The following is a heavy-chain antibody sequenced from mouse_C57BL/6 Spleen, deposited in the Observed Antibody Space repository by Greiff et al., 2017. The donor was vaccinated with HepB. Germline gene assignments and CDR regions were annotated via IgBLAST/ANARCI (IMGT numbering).Heavy chain of an antibody. J-gene: IGHJ3*01. V-gene: IGHV1-15*01. Sequence: QVQLQQSGAELVRPGASVTLSCKASGYTFTDYEMHWVKQTPVHGLEWIGAIDPETGGTAYNQKFKGKAILTADKSSSTAYMELRSLRSEDSAVYYCTRWEGLIYYYGSGFAYWGQGTLVTVSA. CDR2: IDPETGGT. D-gene: IGHD1-1*01. CDR3: TRWEGLIYYYGSGFAY. CDR1: GYTFTDYE.